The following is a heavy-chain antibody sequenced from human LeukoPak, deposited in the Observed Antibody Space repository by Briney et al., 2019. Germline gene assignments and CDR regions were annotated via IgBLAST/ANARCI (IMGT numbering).Heavy chain of an antibody. D-gene: IGHD5-18*01. CDR3: ARGVDTSMAYYFDC. V-gene: IGHV1-18*01. CDR2: ISAYNGNT. Sequence: ASVKVSCKASGYTFTSYGISWVRQAPGQGLEWMGWISAYNGNTNYAQRVQGRVTMTTDTSTSTAYMELRSLRSDDTAVYYCARGVDTSMAYYFDCWGQGTLVTVSS. CDR1: GYTFTSYG. J-gene: IGHJ4*02.